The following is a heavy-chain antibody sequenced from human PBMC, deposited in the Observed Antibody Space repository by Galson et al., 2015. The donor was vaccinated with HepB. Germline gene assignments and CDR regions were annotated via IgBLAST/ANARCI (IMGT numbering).Heavy chain of an antibody. CDR1: GGSFSGYY. V-gene: IGHV4-34*01. CDR2: INHSGST. Sequence: SETLSLTCAVYGGSFSGYYWSWIRQPPGKGLEWIGEINHSGSTNYNPSLKSRVTISVDTSKNQFSLKLSSVTAADTAVYYCARLAGYSSSWYGGDYYYYYGMDVWGQGTTVTVSS. D-gene: IGHD6-13*01. CDR3: ARLAGYSSSWYGGDYYYYYGMDV. J-gene: IGHJ6*02.